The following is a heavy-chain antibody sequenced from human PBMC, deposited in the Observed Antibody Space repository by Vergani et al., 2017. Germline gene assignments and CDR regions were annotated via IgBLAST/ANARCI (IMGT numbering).Heavy chain of an antibody. D-gene: IGHD6-19*01. CDR3: ARELKKSGGWYSWYRCYFDY. J-gene: IGHJ4*02. CDR1: GGTFSSYA. CDR2: IIPIFGTA. V-gene: IGHV1-69*01. Sequence: QVQLVQSGAEVKKPGSSVKVSCKASGGTFSSYAISWVRQAPGQGLEWMGGIIPIFGTANYAQKFQGRVTITADESTSTAYMELSSLRSEDTAVYYCARELKKSGGWYSWYRCYFDYWGQGTLVTVSS.